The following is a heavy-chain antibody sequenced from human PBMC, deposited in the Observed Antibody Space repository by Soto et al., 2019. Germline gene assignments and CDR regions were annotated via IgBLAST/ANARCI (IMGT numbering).Heavy chain of an antibody. CDR2: ISSSSENI. CDR3: ARLPKGSVVTG. J-gene: IGHJ4*01. V-gene: IGHV3-48*02. Sequence: SLRLSCVGSGFSFRDHSMNWVRQPPGKGLQWISYISSSSENIYYADSVKGRFTVSRDNAKNTLFLQMNSLRDDDSAIYYCARLPKGSVVTGWGQGSLVTVSS. D-gene: IGHD2-21*02. CDR1: GFSFRDHS.